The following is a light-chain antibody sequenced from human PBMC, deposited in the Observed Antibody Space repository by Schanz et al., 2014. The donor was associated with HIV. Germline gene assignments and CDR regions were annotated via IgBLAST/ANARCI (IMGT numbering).Light chain of an antibody. J-gene: IGLJ2*01. CDR3: CSYTGSGTFV. V-gene: IGLV2-14*03. Sequence: QSALTQPASVSGSPGQSVTISCTSTSSDFSRSDYVCWYQHHPGKAPKLLVYDVFVRPSGVSDRFSGSKSGNTASLTISGLQPEDGADYYCCSYTGSGTFVFRGGTKLTVL. CDR1: SSDFSRSDY. CDR2: DVF.